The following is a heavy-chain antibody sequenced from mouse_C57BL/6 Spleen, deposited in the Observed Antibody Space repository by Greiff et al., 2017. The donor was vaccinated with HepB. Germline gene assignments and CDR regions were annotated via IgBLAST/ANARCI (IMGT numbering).Heavy chain of an antibody. CDR2: IDPNSGGT. D-gene: IGHD2-2*01. J-gene: IGHJ3*01. CDR1: GYTFTSYW. Sequence: QVQLKQSGAELVKPGASVKLSCKASGYTFTSYWMHWVKQRPGRGLEWIGRIDPNSGGTKYNEKFKSKATLTVDKPPSTAYMPLSSLTSEDSAVYYCARSATMVTTEGFAYWGQGTLVTVSA. CDR3: ARSATMVTTEGFAY. V-gene: IGHV1-72*01.